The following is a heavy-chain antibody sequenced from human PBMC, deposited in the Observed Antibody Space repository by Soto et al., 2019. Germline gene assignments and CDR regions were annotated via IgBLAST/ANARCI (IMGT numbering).Heavy chain of an antibody. CDR3: ASWHLQEHAYDV. Sequence: DVHLVESGGGLIQPGGSLRLSCAAFGLTVSGKKYMAWVRQAPGKGLEWVSALYDLDGTYYADSVKGRFTTSGDSSKTIVYLPMNSLRPDDTAVYYCASWHLQEHAYDVWGQGTTVTVSS. J-gene: IGHJ3*01. D-gene: IGHD4-4*01. CDR1: GLTVSGKKY. V-gene: IGHV3-53*01. CDR2: LYDLDGT.